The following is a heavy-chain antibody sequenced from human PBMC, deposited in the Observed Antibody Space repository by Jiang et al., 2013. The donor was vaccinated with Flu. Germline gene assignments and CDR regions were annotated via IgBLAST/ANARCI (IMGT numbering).Heavy chain of an antibody. Sequence: SGPGLVKPSETLSLTCTVSGGSLSNQYWSWIRQPPGKGLEWIGYIFNSGTTKYNPSVRSRVTLSLDTSKNQFSLKLTSVTAADTAVYYCARDQFAPGSYWYLDLWGRGTLVTVSS. CDR2: IFNSGTT. D-gene: IGHD3-10*01. CDR3: ARDQFAPGSYWYLDL. V-gene: IGHV4-59*11. CDR1: GGSLSNQY. J-gene: IGHJ2*01.